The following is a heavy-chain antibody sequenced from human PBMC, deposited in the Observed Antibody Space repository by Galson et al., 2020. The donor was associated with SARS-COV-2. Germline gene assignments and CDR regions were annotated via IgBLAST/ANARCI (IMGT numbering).Heavy chain of an antibody. Sequence: GESLKISCAASGFSFSSYGMHWVRQAPGKGLEYVSGISISGGSTYDADSMMGRFTISRDNSKNTLYLQISSLRPEDTAVYYCVKGGNGSNGAFD. D-gene: IGHD3-10*01. CDR3: VKGGNGSNGAFD. V-gene: IGHV3-64D*06. CDR1: GFSFSSYG. J-gene: IGHJ3*02. CDR2: ISISGGST.